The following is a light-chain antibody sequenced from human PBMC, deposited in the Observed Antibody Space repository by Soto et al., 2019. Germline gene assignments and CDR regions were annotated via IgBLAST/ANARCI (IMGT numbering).Light chain of an antibody. Sequence: DIQVTQSPPSLSASVGHRVTITCRASQYIGNYLNWYQHKPGKAPQLLIYSASTLQIGVPSRFSGSVSGTDFTLTITTLQPDDFASYYCQSNYILPWTFGQGTKVETK. V-gene: IGKV1-39*01. CDR1: QYIGNY. J-gene: IGKJ1*01. CDR3: QSNYILPWT. CDR2: SAS.